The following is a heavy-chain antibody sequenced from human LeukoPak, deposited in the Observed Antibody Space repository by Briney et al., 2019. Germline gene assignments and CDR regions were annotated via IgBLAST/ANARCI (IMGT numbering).Heavy chain of an antibody. J-gene: IGHJ6*03. V-gene: IGHV4-38-2*02. CDR1: GYSISSGSY. Sequence: SETLSLTCTVSGYSISSGSYWDWIRQPPGKGLEWIGYIYYSGSTNYNPSLKSRVTISVDTSKNQFSLKLSSVTAADTAVYYCARHRSAAAIGNYYYYMDVWGKGTTVTISS. D-gene: IGHD2-2*02. CDR2: IYYSGST. CDR3: ARHRSAAAIGNYYYYMDV.